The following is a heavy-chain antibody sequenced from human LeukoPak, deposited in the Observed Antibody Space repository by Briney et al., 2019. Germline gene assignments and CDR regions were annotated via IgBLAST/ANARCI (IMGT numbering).Heavy chain of an antibody. Sequence: SETLSLTCSVSGASITASGFYWAWVRRPPGKGLEWIGSLYYGATNYYNPSLQSRVTISVDTSKNQFSLDLASVTAADTAVYYCARRSHSPLGSPYWGQGTQVTVSS. V-gene: IGHV4-39*01. D-gene: IGHD3-10*01. CDR1: GASITASGFY. CDR2: LYYGATN. J-gene: IGHJ4*01. CDR3: ARRSHSPLGSPY.